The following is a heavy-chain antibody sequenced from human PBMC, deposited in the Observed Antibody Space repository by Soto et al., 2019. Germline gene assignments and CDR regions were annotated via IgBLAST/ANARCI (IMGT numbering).Heavy chain of an antibody. CDR2: IRASGGSI. CDR3: AKAGTGGADSSGWQDFAY. V-gene: IGHV3-23*01. D-gene: IGHD6-19*01. J-gene: IGHJ4*02. CDR1: GFPFSTYA. Sequence: EVQLLESGGGLVQPGGSMRLSGAASGFPFSTYALSWVRHAPGKGLEWVSGIRASGGSIYYAYSVKGRFPISRDTSRDTVCLQMNSLRVEDTAVYYCAKAGTGGADSSGWQDFAYWGQGTLFTFSA.